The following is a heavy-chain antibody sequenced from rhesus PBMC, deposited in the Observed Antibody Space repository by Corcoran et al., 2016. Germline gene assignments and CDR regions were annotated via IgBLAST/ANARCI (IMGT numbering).Heavy chain of an antibody. CDR1: GGSISSSYYY. D-gene: IGHD3-3*01. Sequence: QVQLQESGPGLVKPSETLSLTCAVSGGSISSSYYYWSWSRQAPGKGLEWIGYIAYSGSTSYNPSLKSRVTISRDTSKNQFSLKLSSVTAADTAVYYCARGGDYNIWTGYSYYGLDSWGQGVVVTVSS. CDR2: IAYSGST. J-gene: IGHJ6*01. V-gene: IGHV4-122*02. CDR3: ARGGDYNIWTGYSYYGLDS.